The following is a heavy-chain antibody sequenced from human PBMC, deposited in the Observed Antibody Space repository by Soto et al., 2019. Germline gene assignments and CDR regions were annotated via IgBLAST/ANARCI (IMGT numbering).Heavy chain of an antibody. J-gene: IGHJ4*02. CDR1: GFTFSSYG. Sequence: QVPLVESGGGVVQPGRSLRLSCAASGFTFSSYGMHWVRQAPGKGLEWVAVISYDGSNKYYADSVKGRFTISRDNSKNTLYLQMNSLRAEDTAVYYCAKPKASPFDYWGQGTLVTVSS. V-gene: IGHV3-30*18. CDR2: ISYDGSNK. CDR3: AKPKASPFDY.